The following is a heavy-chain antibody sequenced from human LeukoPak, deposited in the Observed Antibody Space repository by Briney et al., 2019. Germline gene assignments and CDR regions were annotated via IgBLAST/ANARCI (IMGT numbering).Heavy chain of an antibody. D-gene: IGHD2-2*01. CDR3: ARRVGGTSSLGA. CDR1: GFTFSNYA. CDR2: ISTSGGST. V-gene: IGHV3-23*01. Sequence: QPGGSLRLSCAASGFTFSNYAMSWVRQAPGKGLEWVSAISTSGGSTYYADSVKGRFTISRDNSKNTVSLQMNSLRAEDTAVYYCARRVGGTSSLGAWGQGTLVTVSS. J-gene: IGHJ4*02.